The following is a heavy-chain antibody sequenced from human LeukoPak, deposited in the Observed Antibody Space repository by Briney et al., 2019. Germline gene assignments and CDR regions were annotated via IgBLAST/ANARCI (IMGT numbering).Heavy chain of an antibody. CDR2: ILYDGSNE. D-gene: IGHD5-18*01. CDR1: GFTFSSYS. Sequence: GALRLSCAASGFTFSSYSMHWVRQAPGKGLEWVTLILYDGSNEYYADSVKGRFTTSRDNSKNTLYLQMNSLRAEDTAVYYCAKDSGYSYGHGFNYWGQGTLVTVSS. CDR3: AKDSGYSYGHGFNY. V-gene: IGHV3-30*04. J-gene: IGHJ4*02.